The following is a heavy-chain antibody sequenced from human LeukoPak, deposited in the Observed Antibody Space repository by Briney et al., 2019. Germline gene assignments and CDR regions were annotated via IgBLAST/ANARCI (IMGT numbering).Heavy chain of an antibody. CDR3: ARLTDFPTSVSVY. CDR1: GGSISSSSYY. D-gene: IGHD3/OR15-3a*01. J-gene: IGHJ4*02. V-gene: IGHV4-39*01. Sequence: SETLSLTCTVSGGSISSSSYYWGWIRQPPGKGLEWIGTIYYSGSTYYNPSLKSRVTISVDTSKNQFSLKLNSVTAADTAVYYCARLTDFPTSVSVYWGQGTLVTVSS. CDR2: IYYSGST.